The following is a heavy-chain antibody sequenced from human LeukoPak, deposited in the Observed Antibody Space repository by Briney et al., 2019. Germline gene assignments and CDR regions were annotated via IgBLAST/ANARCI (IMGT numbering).Heavy chain of an antibody. CDR3: AKVGFSCSSTSCPFDY. Sequence: GGSLRLSCAASGFTFSSYWMSWVRQAPGKGLEWVSAISGSGGSTYYADSVKGRFTISRDNSKNTLYLQMNSLRAEDTAVYYCAKVGFSCSSTSCPFDYWGQGTLVTVSS. D-gene: IGHD2-2*01. CDR1: GFTFSSYW. CDR2: ISGSGGST. V-gene: IGHV3-23*01. J-gene: IGHJ4*02.